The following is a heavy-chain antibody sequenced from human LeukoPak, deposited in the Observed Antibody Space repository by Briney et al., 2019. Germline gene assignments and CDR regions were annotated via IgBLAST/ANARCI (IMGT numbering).Heavy chain of an antibody. CDR2: INPSGGST. Sequence: ASVKVSCKASGYTFTSYYMHWVRQAPGQGLEWMGIINPSGGSTSYAQKFQGRVTKTRDTSTSTVYMELSSLRSEDTAVYYCARAATVTRFDYWGQGTLVTVSS. CDR1: GYTFTSYY. D-gene: IGHD4-17*01. CDR3: ARAATVTRFDY. J-gene: IGHJ4*02. V-gene: IGHV1-46*01.